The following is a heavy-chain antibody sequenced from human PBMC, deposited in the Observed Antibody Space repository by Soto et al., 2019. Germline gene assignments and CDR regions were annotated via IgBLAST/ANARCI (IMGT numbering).Heavy chain of an antibody. D-gene: IGHD3-3*01. J-gene: IGHJ6*02. CDR3: ARSWSGSTSGRVDV. CDR2: ISWDGYSI. CDR1: GLTFDDHV. V-gene: IGHV3-9*01. Sequence: GGSLRLSCVASGLTFDDHVMHWVRQVPGKGLEWVGHISWDGYSIAYGGSVRGRFTISRDNAKNTLYLQMNSLRPEDTALYYCARSWSGSTSGRVDVWGQGTTVTVSS.